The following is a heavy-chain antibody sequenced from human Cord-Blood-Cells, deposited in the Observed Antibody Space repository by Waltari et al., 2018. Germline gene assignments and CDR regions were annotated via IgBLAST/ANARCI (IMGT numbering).Heavy chain of an antibody. D-gene: IGHD4-4*01. Sequence: EVQLVESGGGLVKPGGSLRLSCAASGFTFSSHSLNWVRQAPGKGLEWVSSISSSSSYIYYADSVKGRFTISRDNAKNSLYLQMNSLRAEDTAVYYCARELQYYFDYWGQGTLVTVSS. J-gene: IGHJ4*02. CDR3: ARELQYYFDY. CDR2: ISSSSSYI. CDR1: GFTFSSHS. V-gene: IGHV3-21*01.